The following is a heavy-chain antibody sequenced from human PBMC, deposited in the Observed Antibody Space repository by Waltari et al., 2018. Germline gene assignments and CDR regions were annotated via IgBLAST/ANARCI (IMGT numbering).Heavy chain of an antibody. CDR2: ISSSSSYI. J-gene: IGHJ3*02. CDR1: GFTFSSYS. Sequence: EVQLVESGGGLVKPGGSLRLSCAASGFTFSSYSMNWVRQAPGKGLEWVSSISSSSSYIYYAESVKGRFTISRDNAKNSLYLQMNSLRAEDTAVYYCARAPVDDAFDIWGQGTMVTVSS. CDR3: ARAPVDDAFDI. V-gene: IGHV3-21*01.